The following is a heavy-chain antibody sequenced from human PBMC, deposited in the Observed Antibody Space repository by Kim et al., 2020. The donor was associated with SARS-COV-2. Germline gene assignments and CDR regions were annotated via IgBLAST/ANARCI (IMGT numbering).Heavy chain of an antibody. J-gene: IGHJ6*02. V-gene: IGHV3-33*01. CDR2: IWYDGSNK. CDR1: GFTFSSYG. CDR3: AREGGFGEVSGMDV. D-gene: IGHD3-10*01. Sequence: GGSLRLSCAASGFTFSSYGMHWVRQAPGKGLEWVAVIWYDGSNKYYADSVKGRFTISRDNSKNTLYLQMNSQRAEDTAVYYCAREGGFGEVSGMDVWGQGTTVTVSS.